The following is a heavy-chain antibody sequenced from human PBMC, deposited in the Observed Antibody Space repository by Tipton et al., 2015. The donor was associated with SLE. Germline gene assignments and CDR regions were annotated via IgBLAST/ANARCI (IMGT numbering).Heavy chain of an antibody. J-gene: IGHJ5*02. Sequence: TLSLTCTVSGGSISSGDYYWNWIRQPAGKGLEWIGHVYTSGNTNYNPSLRSRVTISVDRTNNQVSLQLTSASAADTAGYYCARKGVTGTTHWVDPWGQGKLVTVSS. V-gene: IGHV4-61*09. CDR2: VYTSGNT. CDR1: GGSISSGDYY. D-gene: IGHD1-1*01. CDR3: ARKGVTGTTHWVDP.